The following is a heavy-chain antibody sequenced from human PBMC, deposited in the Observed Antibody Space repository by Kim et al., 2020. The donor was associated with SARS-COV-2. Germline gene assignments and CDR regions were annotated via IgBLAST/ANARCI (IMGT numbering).Heavy chain of an antibody. J-gene: IGHJ5*02. D-gene: IGHD2-2*01. Sequence: SETLSLTCAVYGGSFSGYYWSWIRQPPGKGLEWIGEINHSGSTNYNPSLKSRVTISVDTSKNQFSLKLSSVTAADTAVYYCARGRSIVVVPALFEPQRSNWFDPWGQGTLVTVSS. CDR1: GGSFSGYY. CDR2: INHSGST. V-gene: IGHV4-34*01. CDR3: ARGRSIVVVPALFEPQRSNWFDP.